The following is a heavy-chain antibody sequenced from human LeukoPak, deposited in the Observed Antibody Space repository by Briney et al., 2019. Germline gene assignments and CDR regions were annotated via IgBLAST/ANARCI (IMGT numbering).Heavy chain of an antibody. V-gene: IGHV4-31*03. Sequence: SETLSLTCTVSGGSISSGDYYCSWIRQHPGKGLEWFGFIYYSGRPYYNPSLKSRVTISLHTSKNQFSLELISVTAADTALYYCARARGDCSSASCSLRGWFDPWGQGTLVTVSS. D-gene: IGHD2-2*01. CDR1: GGSISSGDYY. CDR3: ARARGDCSSASCSLRGWFDP. J-gene: IGHJ5*02. CDR2: IYYSGRP.